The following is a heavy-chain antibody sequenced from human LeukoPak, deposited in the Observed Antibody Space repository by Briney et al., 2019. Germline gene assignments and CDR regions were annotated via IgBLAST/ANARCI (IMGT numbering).Heavy chain of an antibody. V-gene: IGHV3-23*01. CDR2: ISGSGGST. CDR3: ARDVYGDSYYYYYYGMDV. Sequence: PGGSLRLSCAASGFTFSSYAMSWVRQAPGKGLEWVSAISGSGGSTYYADSVKGRFTISRDNSKNTLYLQMNSLRAEDTAVYYCARDVYGDSYYYYYYGMDVWGQGTTVTVSS. D-gene: IGHD4-17*01. J-gene: IGHJ6*02. CDR1: GFTFSSYA.